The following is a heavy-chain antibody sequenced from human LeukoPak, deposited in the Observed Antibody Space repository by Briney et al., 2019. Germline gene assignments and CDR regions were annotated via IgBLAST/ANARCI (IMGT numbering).Heavy chain of an antibody. CDR2: IKSKTDGGTT. D-gene: IGHD3-16*02. J-gene: IGHJ4*02. CDR1: GFTFNNAW. Sequence: PGGSLRLSCAASGFTFNNAWMTWVRQAPGKGLERVGRIKSKTDGGTTDYAAPVKGGFTISRGDSKNTRYLQMNSLKTEYTAVYYCTTDIETADHVWREYRYTEGFDYWGQGTLVTVSS. CDR3: TTDIETADHVWREYRYTEGFDY. V-gene: IGHV3-15*01.